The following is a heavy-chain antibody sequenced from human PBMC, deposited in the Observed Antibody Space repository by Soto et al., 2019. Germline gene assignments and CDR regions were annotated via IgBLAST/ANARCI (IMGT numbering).Heavy chain of an antibody. V-gene: IGHV2-70*01. Sequence: SGPTLVNPTQTLTLTCTFSGFSLSTSGMCVSWIRQPPGKALEWLALIDWDDDKYYSTSLKTRLTISKDTSKNQVVLTMTNMDPVDTATYYRARIKRGSSTSYYFDYWGQGTLVTVSS. J-gene: IGHJ4*02. CDR3: ARIKRGSSTSYYFDY. CDR2: IDWDDDK. D-gene: IGHD2-2*01. CDR1: GFSLSTSGMC.